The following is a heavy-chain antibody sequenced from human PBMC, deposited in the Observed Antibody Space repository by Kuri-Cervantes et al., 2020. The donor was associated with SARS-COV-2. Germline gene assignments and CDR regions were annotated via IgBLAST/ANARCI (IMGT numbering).Heavy chain of an antibody. CDR3: ARLSYYYDSSGYYGGNWFDP. J-gene: IGHJ5*02. Sequence: GSLRLSCTVSGGSISSGGYYWSWIRQPPGKGLEWIGSIYHSGSTCYNPSLKSRVTISVDTSKNQFSLKLSSVTAADTAVYYCARLSYYYDSSGYYGGNWFDPWGQGTLVTVSS. V-gene: IGHV4-39*07. D-gene: IGHD3-22*01. CDR1: GGSISSGGYY. CDR2: IYHSGST.